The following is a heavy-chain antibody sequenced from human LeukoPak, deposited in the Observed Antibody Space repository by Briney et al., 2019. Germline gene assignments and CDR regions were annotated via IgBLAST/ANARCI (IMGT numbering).Heavy chain of an antibody. CDR3: AKDIRSGYDFPDY. D-gene: IGHD5-12*01. Sequence: PGGSLRLSCAASGFTFSSSAMSWVRQAPGKGLEWVSAISSSGGSTYYADSVKGRFTISRDNSKNTLYLQMNSLRAEDTAVYYCAKDIRSGYDFPDYWGQGTLVTVSS. V-gene: IGHV3-23*01. CDR2: ISSSGGST. CDR1: GFTFSSSA. J-gene: IGHJ4*02.